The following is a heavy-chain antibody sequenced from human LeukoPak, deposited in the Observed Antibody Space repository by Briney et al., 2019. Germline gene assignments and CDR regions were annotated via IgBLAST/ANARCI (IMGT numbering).Heavy chain of an antibody. J-gene: IGHJ4*02. CDR3: ARDVREGRDRGVIRDNYFDY. Sequence: SETLSLTCAVYGGSFSGYYWSWIRQPPGKGLEWIGEINHSGNTNYNPSLKSRVTISVDTSKNQFSLKLSSVTAADTAVYYCARDVREGRDRGVIRDNYFDYWGQGTLVTVSS. CDR2: INHSGNT. D-gene: IGHD3-10*01. V-gene: IGHV4-34*01. CDR1: GGSFSGYY.